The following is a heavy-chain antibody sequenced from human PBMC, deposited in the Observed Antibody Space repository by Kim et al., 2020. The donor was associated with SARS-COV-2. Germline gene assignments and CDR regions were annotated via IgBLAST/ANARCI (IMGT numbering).Heavy chain of an antibody. CDR2: IGTAGDP. Sequence: GGSLRLSCAASGFTFSSYDMHWVRQATGKGLEWVSAIGTAGDPYYPGSVKGRFTISRENAKNSLYLQMNSLRAGDTAVYYCARGSIAAAAYSLVWYFDLWGRGTLVTVSS. J-gene: IGHJ2*01. CDR1: GFTFSSYD. D-gene: IGHD6-13*01. CDR3: ARGSIAAAAYSLVWYFDL. V-gene: IGHV3-13*05.